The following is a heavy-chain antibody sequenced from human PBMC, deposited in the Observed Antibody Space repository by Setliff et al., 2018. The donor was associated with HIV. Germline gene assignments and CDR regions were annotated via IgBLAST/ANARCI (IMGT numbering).Heavy chain of an antibody. CDR2: INPNSGGT. CDR1: GYDFPTYD. D-gene: IGHD3-22*01. CDR3: ARGRTYDSSGYIGNWFDP. J-gene: IGHJ5*02. Sequence: GASVKVSCKASGYDFPTYDINWVRQAPGQGLEWMGWINPNSGGTKCAQKFQGRVTMTRDTSISTVYMEMSRLKSDDTAVYYCARGRTYDSSGYIGNWFDPWGQGTLVTVSS. V-gene: IGHV1-2*02.